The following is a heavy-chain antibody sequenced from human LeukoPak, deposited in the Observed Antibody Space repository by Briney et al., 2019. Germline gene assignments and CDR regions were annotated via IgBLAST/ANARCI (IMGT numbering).Heavy chain of an antibody. CDR2: INSDGSST. J-gene: IGHJ6*03. Sequence: PGGSLRLSCAASGFTFSSYWMHWVRQAPGKGLVWVSRINSDGSSTSYADSVKGRFTISRDNAKNTLYLQMNSLRAEETAVYYCARADFWSGYHYYYYYYMDVWGKGTTVTVSS. V-gene: IGHV3-74*01. CDR3: ARADFWSGYHYYYYYYMDV. CDR1: GFTFSSYW. D-gene: IGHD3-3*01.